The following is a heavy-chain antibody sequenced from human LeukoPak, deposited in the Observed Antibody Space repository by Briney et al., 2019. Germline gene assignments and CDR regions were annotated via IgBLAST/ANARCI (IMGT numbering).Heavy chain of an antibody. CDR2: IRSKAYGGTT. CDR3: TRSPTRWYQLLFWFDP. J-gene: IGHJ5*02. CDR1: GFTFGDYA. V-gene: IGHV3-49*04. D-gene: IGHD2-2*01. Sequence: GGSLRLSCTASGFTFGDYAMSWVRQAPGKGLEWVGFIRSKAYGGTTEYAASVKGRFTISRDDSKSIAYLQMNSLKTEDTAVYYCTRSPTRWYQLLFWFDPWGQGTLVTVSS.